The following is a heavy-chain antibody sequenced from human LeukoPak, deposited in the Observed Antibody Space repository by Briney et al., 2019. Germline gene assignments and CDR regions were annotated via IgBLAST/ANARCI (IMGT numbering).Heavy chain of an antibody. CDR3: AKDLSGSGWCGDY. D-gene: IGHD6-19*01. CDR1: GFTFSSYA. Sequence: GGSLRLSCAASGFTFSSYAMSWVRQAPGKGLEWGSAISGSGGSTYYADSVKGRFTISRENSKNTLYLQMNSLRAEDTAVYYCAKDLSGSGWCGDYWGQGTLVTVSS. V-gene: IGHV3-23*01. CDR2: ISGSGGST. J-gene: IGHJ4*02.